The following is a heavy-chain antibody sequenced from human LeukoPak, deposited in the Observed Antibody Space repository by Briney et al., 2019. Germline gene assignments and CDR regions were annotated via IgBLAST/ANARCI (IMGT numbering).Heavy chain of an antibody. CDR3: ARGRFMPDTTTYYFDY. D-gene: IGHD1-26*01. Sequence: PGGSLKLSCSDSGFIFSSHWMSWVRQAPGKGLEWVANINQDGRQRYYVDSVKGRFTISRDNAKSSFYLQMDSLRADDTAVYYCARGRFMPDTTTYYFDYWGQGTLVTVSS. CDR2: INQDGRQR. V-gene: IGHV3-7*03. J-gene: IGHJ4*02. CDR1: GFIFSSHW.